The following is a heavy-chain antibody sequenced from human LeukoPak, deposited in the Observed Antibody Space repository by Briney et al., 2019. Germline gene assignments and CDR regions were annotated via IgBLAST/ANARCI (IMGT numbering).Heavy chain of an antibody. V-gene: IGHV3-9*01. CDR2: ISWNSGSI. CDR3: AKATRAVADNDAFDI. D-gene: IGHD6-19*01. J-gene: IGHJ3*02. Sequence: GFTFXXYAMHWVRHAAGKGLEWVSGISWNSGSIVYADSVKGRFTISRDNAKKSLYLQMNSLRAEDTALYYCAKATRAVADNDAFDIWGQGTMVTVSS. CDR1: GFTFXXYA.